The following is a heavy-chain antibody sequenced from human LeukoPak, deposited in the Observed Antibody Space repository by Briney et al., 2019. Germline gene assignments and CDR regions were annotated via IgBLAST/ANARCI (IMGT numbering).Heavy chain of an antibody. D-gene: IGHD4-17*01. Sequence: QPGGSLRLSCSASGFTFSDYAVHWVRQAPGRGLQFVSAISSSGDYTSYSDSVKGRFTISRDNSKNTLHLQMSSLRPEDTAVYFCVKRGRTSDYAYDYWGQGSLVTVSS. CDR3: VKRGRTSDYAYDY. V-gene: IGHV3-64D*06. CDR2: ISSSGDYT. J-gene: IGHJ4*02. CDR1: GFTFSDYA.